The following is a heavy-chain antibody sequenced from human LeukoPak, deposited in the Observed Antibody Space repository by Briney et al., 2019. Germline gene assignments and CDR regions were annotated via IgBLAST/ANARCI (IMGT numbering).Heavy chain of an antibody. CDR1: GYTFTDYY. V-gene: IGHV1-46*01. CDR2: INPSGGST. D-gene: IGHD1-1*01. J-gene: IGHJ4*02. Sequence: RGASVKVSCKASGYTFTDYYMHWVRQAPGQGLEWMGIINPSGGSTSYAQKFQGRVTMTRDTSTSTVYMELSSLRSEDTAVYYCAPTTATQYYFDYWGQGTLVTVSS. CDR3: APTTATQYYFDY.